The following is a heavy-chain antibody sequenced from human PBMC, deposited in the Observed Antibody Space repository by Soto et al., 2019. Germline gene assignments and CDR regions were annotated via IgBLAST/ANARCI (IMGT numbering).Heavy chain of an antibody. V-gene: IGHV3-30-3*01. D-gene: IGHD2-15*01. J-gene: IGHJ6*02. CDR1: GFTFSSYA. CDR2: ISYDGSNK. CDR3: ARGIVCSGGRCYHYYYYGMDV. Sequence: QVQLVESGGGVVQPGRSLRLSCAASGFTFSSYAMHWVRQAPGKGLEWVAVISYDGSNKYYADSVKGRFTISRDNSKNTLYMQMNSLRAEDTAVYYCARGIVCSGGRCYHYYYYGMDVWGQGTTVTVSS.